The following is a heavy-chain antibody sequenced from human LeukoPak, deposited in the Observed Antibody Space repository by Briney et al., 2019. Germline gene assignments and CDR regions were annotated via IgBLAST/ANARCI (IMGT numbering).Heavy chain of an antibody. V-gene: IGHV3-23*01. Sequence: PGGSLRLSCAASGFTFSNYAMTWVRQAPGKGLDWVSAISGSGGSTNSADSVKGRFTISRDNAKNSLYLQMNSLRAEDTAVYYCARAVLYYYYGMDVWGQGTTVTVSS. CDR2: ISGSGGST. J-gene: IGHJ6*02. CDR3: ARAVLYYYYGMDV. CDR1: GFTFSNYA.